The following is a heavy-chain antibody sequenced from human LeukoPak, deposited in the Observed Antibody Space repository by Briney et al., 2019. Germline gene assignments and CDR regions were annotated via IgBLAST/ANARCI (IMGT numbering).Heavy chain of an antibody. CDR1: GYTFTGYY. CDR2: INPNSGGT. J-gene: IGHJ6*03. Sequence: GASVKVSCKASGYTFTGYYMHWVRQAPGQGLEWMGWINPNSGGTNYAQKFQGRVTMTRDTSISTAYMELSRLRSDDTAVYYCARLPTSPLDYYGSGSYYLGYYYYYMDVWGKGTTVTISS. D-gene: IGHD3-10*01. V-gene: IGHV1-2*02. CDR3: ARLPTSPLDYYGSGSYYLGYYYYYMDV.